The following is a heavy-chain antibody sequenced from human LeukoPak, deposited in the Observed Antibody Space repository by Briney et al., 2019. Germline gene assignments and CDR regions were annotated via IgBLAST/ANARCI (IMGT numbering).Heavy chain of an antibody. Sequence: SETLSLTCTVSGGSISSYYWSWIRQPPGKGLEWIGYIYYSGSTYYNPSLKSRVTISVDTSKNQFSLKLSSVTAADTAVYYCARTSSSGWPLYYYYGMDVWGQGTTVTVSS. CDR3: ARTSSSGWPLYYYYGMDV. D-gene: IGHD6-19*01. CDR2: IYYSGST. CDR1: GGSISSYY. J-gene: IGHJ6*02. V-gene: IGHV4-59*08.